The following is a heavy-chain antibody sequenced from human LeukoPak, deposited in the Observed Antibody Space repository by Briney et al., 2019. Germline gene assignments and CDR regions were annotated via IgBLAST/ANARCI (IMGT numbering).Heavy chain of an antibody. Sequence: GASVKVSCKAPGYTFTGYYMHWVRQAPGQGLEWMGWINPNSGGTNYAQKFQGRVTMTRDTSINTAYMELSRLTSDDTALYYCAREAASGTSYDYWGQGTLVTVSS. CDR1: GYTFTGYY. V-gene: IGHV1-2*02. J-gene: IGHJ4*02. CDR3: AREAASGTSYDY. D-gene: IGHD1-26*01. CDR2: INPNSGGT.